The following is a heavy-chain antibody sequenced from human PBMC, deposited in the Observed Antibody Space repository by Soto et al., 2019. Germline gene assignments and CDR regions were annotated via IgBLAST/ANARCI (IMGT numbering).Heavy chain of an antibody. J-gene: IGHJ1*01. D-gene: IGHD1-26*01. V-gene: IGHV4-34*01. Sequence: SETLSLTCAVYGGSFSGYYWSWIRQPPGKGLEWIGEINHSGSTNYNPSLKSRVTISVDTSKNQFSLKLSSVTAADTAVYYCARSGSYYTRVPPRKYFQHWGQGTLVTVSS. CDR3: ARSGSYYTRVPPRKYFQH. CDR2: INHSGST. CDR1: GGSFSGYY.